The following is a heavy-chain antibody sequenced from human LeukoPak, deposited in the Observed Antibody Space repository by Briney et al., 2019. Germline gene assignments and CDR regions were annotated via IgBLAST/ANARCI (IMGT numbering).Heavy chain of an antibody. J-gene: IGHJ6*02. CDR3: ARSAYSSSWYRGENYYYGMDV. Sequence: SETLSLTCAVYGGSFSGYYWSWIRQPPGKGLEWIGYIYYSGSTNYNPSLKSRVTISVDTSKNQFSLKLSSVTAADTAVYYCARSAYSSSWYRGENYYYGMDVWGQGTTVTVSS. D-gene: IGHD6-13*01. CDR1: GGSFSGYY. V-gene: IGHV4-59*01. CDR2: IYYSGST.